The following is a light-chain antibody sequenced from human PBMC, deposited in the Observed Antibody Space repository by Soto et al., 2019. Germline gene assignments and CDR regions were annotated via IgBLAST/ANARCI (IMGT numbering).Light chain of an antibody. CDR3: QQVDSYPRT. J-gene: IGKJ3*01. V-gene: IGKV1-9*01. CDR2: SAS. Sequence: IQLTQSPSSLSASVGDTVTITCRARQAIGSYFAWYQQRPGTAPKLLIYSASTLHSGVPSRFSGSGSWTDFTLTLSSLQPVDFATYYCQQVDSYPRTFGPGTTVEI. CDR1: QAIGSY.